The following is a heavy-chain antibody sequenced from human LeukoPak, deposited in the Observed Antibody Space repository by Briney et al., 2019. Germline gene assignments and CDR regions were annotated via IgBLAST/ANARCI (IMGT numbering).Heavy chain of an antibody. Sequence: ASVKVSCKASGYTFTSYDINWVRQATGQGLEWMGWMNPNSGNTGYAQKFQGRVTMTRDTSISTAYMELSRLRSDDTAVYYCARSRGRIMITFGGGPDAFDIWGQGTMVTVSS. CDR1: GYTFTSYD. CDR2: MNPNSGNT. J-gene: IGHJ3*02. V-gene: IGHV1-8*02. D-gene: IGHD3-16*01. CDR3: ARSRGRIMITFGGGPDAFDI.